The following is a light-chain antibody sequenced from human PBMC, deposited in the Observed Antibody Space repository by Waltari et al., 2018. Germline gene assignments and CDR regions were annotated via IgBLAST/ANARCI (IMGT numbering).Light chain of an antibody. Sequence: DIQMTQSPSSLSASVGDRVSITFRASQSISTHLNWYQQKPGKAPKLLIYAASNLQSGVPSRFSGRGSETDFTLTISSLQPEDFAVYYCQRSYNTPRTFGPGTKVDIK. CDR3: QRSYNTPRT. J-gene: IGKJ3*01. V-gene: IGKV1-39*01. CDR2: AAS. CDR1: QSISTH.